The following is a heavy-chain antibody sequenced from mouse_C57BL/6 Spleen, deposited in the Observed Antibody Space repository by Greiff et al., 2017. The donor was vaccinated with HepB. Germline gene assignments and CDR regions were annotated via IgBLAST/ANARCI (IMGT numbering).Heavy chain of an antibody. CDR3: ARGAVTSYFDY. D-gene: IGHD2-2*01. J-gene: IGHJ2*01. CDR2: INYDGSST. V-gene: IGHV5-16*01. Sequence: EVNVVESEGGLVQPGSSMKLSCTASGFTFSDYYMAWVRQVPEKGLEWVANINYDGSSTYYLDSLKSRFIISRDNAKNILYLQMSSLKSEDTATYYCARGAVTSYFDYWGQGTTLTVSS. CDR1: GFTFSDYY.